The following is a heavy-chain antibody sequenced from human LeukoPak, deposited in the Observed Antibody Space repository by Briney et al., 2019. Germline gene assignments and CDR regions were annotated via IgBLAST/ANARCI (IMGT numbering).Heavy chain of an antibody. Sequence: GGSLRLSCSASGFTFSSFAMHWVRQAPGKGLEYVSAISSNGGSTYYADSVKGRFTISRDNSKTTLYLKMSSLRTEDPAVYYCVQGYGSGRYKYFDYWGQETLVTVSS. D-gene: IGHD3-10*01. J-gene: IGHJ4*02. V-gene: IGHV3-64D*06. CDR1: GFTFSSFA. CDR3: VQGYGSGRYKYFDY. CDR2: ISSNGGST.